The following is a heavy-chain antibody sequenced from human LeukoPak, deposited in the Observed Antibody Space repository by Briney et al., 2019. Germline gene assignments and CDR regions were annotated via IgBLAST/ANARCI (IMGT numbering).Heavy chain of an antibody. V-gene: IGHV3-66*01. CDR2: IYRGDST. CDR3: ARDPGLPNGMAV. Sequence: GGSLRLSCVASGFTVSSDYMIWVRQAPGKGLEWVSTIYRGDSTYYADSVKGRFTISRDNSKNTLYLQLNSLRAEDTAVYYCARDPGLPNGMAVWGQGTTVTVSS. CDR1: GFTVSSDY. D-gene: IGHD5/OR15-5a*01. J-gene: IGHJ6*02.